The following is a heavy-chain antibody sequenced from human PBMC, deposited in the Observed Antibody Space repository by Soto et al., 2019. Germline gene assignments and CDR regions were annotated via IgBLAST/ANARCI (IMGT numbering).Heavy chain of an antibody. J-gene: IGHJ6*02. CDR2: IRGFSPYT. D-gene: IGHD2-15*01. CDR1: GFTFRTYT. Sequence: GSLRLSCVASGFTFRTYTMNWVRQAPGKGLEWVSGIRGFSPYTFYAESVKGRFTISRDNAKNSLYLQMNSLGVEDTAVYYCARDRGYDAHDYYYNAMDVWGQGTTVTVSS. V-gene: IGHV3-21*01. CDR3: ARDRGYDAHDYYYNAMDV.